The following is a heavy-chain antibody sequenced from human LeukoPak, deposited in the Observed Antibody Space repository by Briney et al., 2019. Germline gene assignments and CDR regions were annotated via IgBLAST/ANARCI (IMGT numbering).Heavy chain of an antibody. D-gene: IGHD6-6*01. CDR3: ARGTSIAGTYTGLDY. J-gene: IGHJ4*02. Sequence: GGSLRLSCAASGFSLTHDAIHWVRQAPGKGLEWVAVISYDGSNKYYADSVKGRFTISRDNSKNTLYLQMNSLRAEDTAVYYCARGTSIAGTYTGLDYWGQGTLVTVSS. CDR1: GFSLTHDA. V-gene: IGHV3-30-3*01. CDR2: ISYDGSNK.